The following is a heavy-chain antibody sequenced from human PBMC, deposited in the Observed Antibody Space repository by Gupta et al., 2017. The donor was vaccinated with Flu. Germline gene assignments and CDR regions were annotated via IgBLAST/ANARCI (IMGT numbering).Heavy chain of an antibody. CDR1: GFTFDDFA. D-gene: IGHD3-22*01. Sequence: EVQLVESGGGLVQPGGSLRLSCAASGFTFDDFAMHWVRQVPGKGLEWVSGTSWNSGSIVYADPVKGRFTISRDNTKNSLYLQMNSLRVEDTALYYCARDKRYYDSSGSLDYWGQGTLVTVSS. V-gene: IGHV3-9*01. CDR2: TSWNSGSI. CDR3: ARDKRYYDSSGSLDY. J-gene: IGHJ4*02.